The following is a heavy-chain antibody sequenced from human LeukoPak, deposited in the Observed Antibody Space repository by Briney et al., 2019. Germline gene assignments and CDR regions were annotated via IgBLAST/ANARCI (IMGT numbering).Heavy chain of an antibody. Sequence: PGGSLRLSCAASGFTFSSYEMNWVRQAPGKGLEWISYISSTSNTIYYADSVRGRFTISRDNAKNSVSLQMNSLRAEDTAVYYCAREGYGDSFDYWGQGTLVTVSS. D-gene: IGHD4-17*01. CDR3: AREGYGDSFDY. CDR1: GFTFSSYE. CDR2: ISSTSNTI. V-gene: IGHV3-48*03. J-gene: IGHJ4*02.